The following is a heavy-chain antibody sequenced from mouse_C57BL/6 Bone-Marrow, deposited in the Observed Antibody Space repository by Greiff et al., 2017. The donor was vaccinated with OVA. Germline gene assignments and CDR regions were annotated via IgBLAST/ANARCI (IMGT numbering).Heavy chain of an antibody. V-gene: IGHV1-54*01. D-gene: IGHD4-1*01. CDR3: ARGGTGTFAY. J-gene: IGHJ3*01. CDR1: GYAFTNYL. Sequence: QVQLQQSGAELVRPGTSVKVSCKASGYAFTNYLIEWVKQRTGQGLEWIGVINPGSGGTNYNEKFKGKATLTADKSSRTAYMQLSSLTSEDSAVYFCARGGTGTFAYWGQGTLVTVSA. CDR2: INPGSGGT.